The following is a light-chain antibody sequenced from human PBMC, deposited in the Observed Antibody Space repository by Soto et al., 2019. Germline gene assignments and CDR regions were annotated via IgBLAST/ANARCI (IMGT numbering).Light chain of an antibody. Sequence: EIVLTQSPGTLSLSPGERATLSCRASQSVSSSYLAWYKQKPGQAPRLLIYGASSRATGIPDRFSGSGSGTDFTLTISRLEPEDFAVYYGQQYGSSPLTFGGGTKVEIK. CDR3: QQYGSSPLT. CDR1: QSVSSSY. V-gene: IGKV3-20*01. CDR2: GAS. J-gene: IGKJ4*01.